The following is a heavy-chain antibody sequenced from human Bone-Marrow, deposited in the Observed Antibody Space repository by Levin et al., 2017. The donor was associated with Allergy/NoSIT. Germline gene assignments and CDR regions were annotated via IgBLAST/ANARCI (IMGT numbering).Heavy chain of an antibody. Sequence: GGSLRLSCAASGFTFSNAWMSWVRQAPGKGLEWVGRIKSKTDGGTTDYAAPVKGRFTISRDDSKNTLYLQMNSLKTEDTAVYYCTRPFSSTSHPPGDWGQGTLVTVSS. CDR3: TRPFSSTSHPPGD. D-gene: IGHD2-2*01. J-gene: IGHJ4*02. CDR1: GFTFSNAW. V-gene: IGHV3-15*01. CDR2: IKSKTDGGTT.